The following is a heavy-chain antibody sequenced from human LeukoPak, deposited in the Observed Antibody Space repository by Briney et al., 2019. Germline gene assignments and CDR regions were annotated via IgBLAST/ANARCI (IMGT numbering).Heavy chain of an antibody. V-gene: IGHV1-58*01. CDR3: AADWVGYCTNGVCPNFDY. J-gene: IGHJ4*02. CDR1: GFTFTSSA. Sequence: SVKVSCKASGFTFTSSAVQWVRQAREQRLEWIGWIVVGSGNTNYAQKFQERVTITRDMSTSTAYMELSSLRSEDTAVYYCAADWVGYCTNGVCPNFDYWGQGTLVTVSS. CDR2: IVVGSGNT. D-gene: IGHD2-8*01.